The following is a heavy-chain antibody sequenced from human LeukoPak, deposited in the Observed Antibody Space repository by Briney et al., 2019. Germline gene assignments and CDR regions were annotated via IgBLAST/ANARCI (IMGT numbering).Heavy chain of an antibody. Sequence: SETLSLTCTVSGGSISSYYWSSIRQPAGKGLEWIGRIYTSGSTNYNPSLKSRVTISVDTSKNQFSLKLSSVTAADTAVYYCARSGEMATIPFDYWGQGTLVTVSS. J-gene: IGHJ4*02. CDR1: GGSISSYY. CDR2: IYTSGST. CDR3: ARSGEMATIPFDY. D-gene: IGHD5-24*01. V-gene: IGHV4-4*07.